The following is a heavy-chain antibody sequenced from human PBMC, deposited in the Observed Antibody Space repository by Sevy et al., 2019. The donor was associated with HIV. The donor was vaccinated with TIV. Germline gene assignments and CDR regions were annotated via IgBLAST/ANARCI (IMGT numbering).Heavy chain of an antibody. Sequence: GGSLRLSCAASGFIFSNYSMHWVRQAPGKGLEWVTVLWSDGSNKYYADSVKGRFTISRDNSKNTLYLQMNSLRPEDTAVYYCARESGWDWYFDYWGQGTLVTVSS. CDR1: GFIFSNYS. CDR3: ARESGWDWYFDY. D-gene: IGHD3-9*01. J-gene: IGHJ4*02. CDR2: LWSDGSNK. V-gene: IGHV3-33*01.